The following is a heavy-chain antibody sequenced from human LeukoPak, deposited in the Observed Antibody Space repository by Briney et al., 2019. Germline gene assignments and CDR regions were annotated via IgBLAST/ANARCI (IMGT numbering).Heavy chain of an antibody. CDR2: IYYGGST. V-gene: IGHV4-39*01. J-gene: IGHJ5*02. Sequence: PSETLSLTCTVSGGSITTSNYYWGWIRQPPGEGLEWIGSIYYGGSTYYNPSLKSRVTISVDASKRQFSLKVTSVTAADTAVYYCARHVVVVPGGGFRHNWFDPWGQGTLVIVSS. D-gene: IGHD2-2*01. CDR3: ARHVVVVPGGGFRHNWFDP. CDR1: GGSITTSNYY.